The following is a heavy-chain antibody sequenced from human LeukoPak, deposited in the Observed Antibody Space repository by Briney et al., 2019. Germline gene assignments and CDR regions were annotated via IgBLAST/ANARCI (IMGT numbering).Heavy chain of an antibody. J-gene: IGHJ6*03. Sequence: GGSLTLSCAASGFSFSSFGFNGVRQAPGKGLEWISYISPSRRGIYYADSVRGRFTVSRENAKNSVFLEMSSLRAEDTAVYYCAREGCYYDSGSGPEPCYNYYMAVWGKGTTVTVSS. CDR1: GFSFSSFG. CDR2: ISPSRRGI. D-gene: IGHD3-3*01. V-gene: IGHV3-48*01. CDR3: AREGCYYDSGSGPEPCYNYYMAV.